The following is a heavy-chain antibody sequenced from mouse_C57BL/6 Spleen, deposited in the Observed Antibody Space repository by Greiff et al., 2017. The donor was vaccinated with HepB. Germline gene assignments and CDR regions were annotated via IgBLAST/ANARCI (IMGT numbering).Heavy chain of an antibody. CDR3: ARNASYYYGSSYEAYAMDY. CDR2: IWSGGST. Sequence: VKLVESGPGLVQPSQCLSITCTVSGFSLTSYGVHWVRQSPGKGLEWLGVIWSGGSTDYNAAFISRLSISKDNSKSQVFFKMNSLQADDTAIYYCARNASYYYGSSYEAYAMDYWGQGTSVTVSS. V-gene: IGHV2-2*01. CDR1: GFSLTSYG. D-gene: IGHD1-1*01. J-gene: IGHJ4*01.